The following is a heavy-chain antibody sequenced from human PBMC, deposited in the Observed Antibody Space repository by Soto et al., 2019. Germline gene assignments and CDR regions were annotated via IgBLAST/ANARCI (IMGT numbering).Heavy chain of an antibody. CDR3: AREYSNSPEAFDS. J-gene: IGHJ4*02. CDR2: IYSTGRT. CDR1: GGSVNSDDYY. V-gene: IGHV4-61*08. Sequence: SETLSLTCTVSGGSVNSDDYYWSWIRQPPGKGLEWIGYIYSTGRTNYNPSLMSRVTISLDTSRNQFSLKLSSVTAADTAVFYCAREYSNSPEAFDSWGQGTLVTVSS. D-gene: IGHD1-26*01.